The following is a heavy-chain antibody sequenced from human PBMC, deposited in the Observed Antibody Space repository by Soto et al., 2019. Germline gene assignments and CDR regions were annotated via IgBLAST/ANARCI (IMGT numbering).Heavy chain of an antibody. V-gene: IGHV3-9*01. CDR2: ISWNSGSI. CDR3: AKGLRVFGVVMYYYYYGMDV. Sequence: PGGSLRLSCAASGFTFDDYAMHWVRQAPGKGLEWVSGISWNSGSIGYADSVKGRFTISRDNAKNSLYLQMNSLRAEDTALYYCAKGLRVFGVVMYYYYYGMDVWGQGTTVTVSS. CDR1: GFTFDDYA. J-gene: IGHJ6*02. D-gene: IGHD3-3*01.